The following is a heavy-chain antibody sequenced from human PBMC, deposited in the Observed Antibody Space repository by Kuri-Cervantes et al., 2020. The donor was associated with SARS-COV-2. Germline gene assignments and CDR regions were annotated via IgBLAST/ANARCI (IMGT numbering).Heavy chain of an antibody. Sequence: GESLKISCKASGYSLSNYYIAWVRQVPGKGLEWMGIIYPGDSKTKYNPSFQGQVTISADKSITTAFLQWTSLKASDTAIYYCAREEGANSFDSWGQGTLVTVSS. CDR3: AREEGANSFDS. CDR2: IYPGDSKT. D-gene: IGHD1-26*01. CDR1: GYSLSNYY. J-gene: IGHJ4*02. V-gene: IGHV5-51*01.